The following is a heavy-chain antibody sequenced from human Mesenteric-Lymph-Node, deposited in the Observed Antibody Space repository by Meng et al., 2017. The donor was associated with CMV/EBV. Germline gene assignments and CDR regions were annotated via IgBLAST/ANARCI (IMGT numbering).Heavy chain of an antibody. J-gene: IGHJ4*02. D-gene: IGHD3-22*01. CDR2: ITPDGSRT. V-gene: IGHV3-74*01. Sequence: SCAASGPIFSGYWMPWVRQAPGEGLVWVSRITPDGSRTSYADSVKGRFTISRDNAKNTLYLQMNSLRAEDTAVYYCDYYDSSGYYRDYWGQGTLVTVSS. CDR3: DYYDSSGYYRDY. CDR1: GPIFSGYW.